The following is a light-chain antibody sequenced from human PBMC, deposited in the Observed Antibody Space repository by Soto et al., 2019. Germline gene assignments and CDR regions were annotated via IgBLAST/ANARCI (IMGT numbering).Light chain of an antibody. CDR2: GAA. J-gene: IGKJ2*01. Sequence: TRSPGTLSLSPGQSVTLSCRALQSVSSIYLAWDQQKPGPEPRLLIFGAASRATGIPDRFSCSGSGTAVTLTISRLEPEDSAVYYGQQYRSFGQGTKLEIK. CDR3: QQYRS. CDR1: QSVSSIY. V-gene: IGKV3-20*01.